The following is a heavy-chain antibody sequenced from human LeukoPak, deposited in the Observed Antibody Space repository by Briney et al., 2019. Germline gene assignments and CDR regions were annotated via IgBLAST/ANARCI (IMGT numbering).Heavy chain of an antibody. D-gene: IGHD6-13*01. Sequence: SETLSLTCTVSGDSISSSTYYWGWIRQPPGKGLEWIGSIYYSGSTYYNPSLKSRVTISVDTSKNQFSLKLNSVTAADTAVYYCARETAAAGSFDYWGQGTLVTVSS. V-gene: IGHV4-39*02. CDR3: ARETAAAGSFDY. CDR1: GDSISSSTYY. CDR2: IYYSGST. J-gene: IGHJ4*02.